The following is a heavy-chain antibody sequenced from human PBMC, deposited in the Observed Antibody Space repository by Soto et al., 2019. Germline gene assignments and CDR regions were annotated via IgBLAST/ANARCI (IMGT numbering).Heavy chain of an antibody. V-gene: IGHV1-2*04. Sequence: ASVKVSCKASGYTFTGYYMHWVRQAPGQGLEWMGWINPNSGGTNYAQKFQGWATMTRDTSISTAYMELSRLRSDDTAVYYCARGSRRTRFLEWTRADYGMDVWGQGTTVTVSS. CDR3: ARGSRRTRFLEWTRADYGMDV. D-gene: IGHD3-3*01. CDR2: INPNSGGT. CDR1: GYTFTGYY. J-gene: IGHJ6*02.